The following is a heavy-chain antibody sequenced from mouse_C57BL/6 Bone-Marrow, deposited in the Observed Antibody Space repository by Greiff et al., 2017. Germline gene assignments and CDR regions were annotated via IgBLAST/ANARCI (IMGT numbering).Heavy chain of an antibody. CDR2: INPSSGYT. CDR3: ARWGTTVVRYFDV. J-gene: IGHJ1*03. V-gene: IGHV1-7*01. Sequence: VQLQQSGAELAKPGASVKLSCKASGYTFTSYWMHWVKQRPGQGLEWIGYINPSSGYTKYNQKFKDKATLTADKSSTTAYMQLSSLTYEDSAVYYCARWGTTVVRYFDVWGTGTTVTVSA. CDR1: GYTFTSYW. D-gene: IGHD1-1*01.